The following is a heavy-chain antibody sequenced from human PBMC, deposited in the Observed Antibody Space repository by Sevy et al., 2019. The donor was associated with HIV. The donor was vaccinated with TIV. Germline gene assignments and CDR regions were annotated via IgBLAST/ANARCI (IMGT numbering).Heavy chain of an antibody. D-gene: IGHD6-19*01. CDR2: IRISGGNT. Sequence: RGSLRLSCAASGFTFSNYAMSWVRQAPGKGLEWVSSIRISGGNTYYADSVKGRFTISRDNSKNTWYLQMNSLRAEDTAVYYCAKEWTQLSDWYGELDYWGQGSLVTVSS. CDR1: GFTFSNYA. J-gene: IGHJ4*02. V-gene: IGHV3-23*01. CDR3: AKEWTQLSDWYGELDY.